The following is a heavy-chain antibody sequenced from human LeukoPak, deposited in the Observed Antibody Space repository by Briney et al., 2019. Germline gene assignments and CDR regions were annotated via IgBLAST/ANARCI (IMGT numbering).Heavy chain of an antibody. CDR3: ASRLLWFGELPSLYYGMDV. Sequence: GGSLRLSCAASGFTFSSYSMNWVPQAPGKGLEWVSSISSSSSYIYYADSVKGRFTISRDNAKNSLYLQMNSLRGEDRAVYYCASRLLWFGELPSLYYGMDVWGQGTTVTVSS. V-gene: IGHV3-21*01. J-gene: IGHJ6*02. CDR1: GFTFSSYS. CDR2: ISSSSSYI. D-gene: IGHD3-10*01.